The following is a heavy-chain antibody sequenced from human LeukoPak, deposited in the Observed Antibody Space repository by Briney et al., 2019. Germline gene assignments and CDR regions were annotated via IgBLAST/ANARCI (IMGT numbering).Heavy chain of an antibody. CDR1: GGSFSGYY. J-gene: IGHJ6*03. V-gene: IGHV4-34*01. CDR3: TRRTFQAPYYYYMDV. D-gene: IGHD3-16*01. CDR2: INHSGST. Sequence: SETLSLTCAVYGGSFSGYYWSWIRQPPGKGLEWIGEINHSGSTNYNPSLKSRVTISVDTSKNQFSLKLNSVTAADTAVYYCTRRTFQAPYYYYMDVWGKGTTVTVSS.